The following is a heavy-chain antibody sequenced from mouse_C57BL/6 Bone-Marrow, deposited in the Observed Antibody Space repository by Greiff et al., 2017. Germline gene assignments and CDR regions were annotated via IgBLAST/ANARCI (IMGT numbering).Heavy chain of an antibody. Sequence: VQLQQPGAELVRPGSSVKLSCKASGYTFTSYWMDWVKQRPGQGLEWIGNIYPSDSETHYNQKFKDKATLTVDKSSSTAYMQLSSLTSEDSAVYYCAIYYDYDGGSAYWGQGTLVTVSA. J-gene: IGHJ3*01. CDR3: AIYYDYDGGSAY. CDR2: IYPSDSET. D-gene: IGHD2-4*01. CDR1: GYTFTSYW. V-gene: IGHV1-61*01.